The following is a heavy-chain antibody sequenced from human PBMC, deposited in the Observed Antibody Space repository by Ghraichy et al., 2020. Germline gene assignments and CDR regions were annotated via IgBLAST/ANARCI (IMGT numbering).Heavy chain of an antibody. J-gene: IGHJ4*02. CDR2: ISSSGTYT. V-gene: IGHV3-21*01. CDR3: ARAPSSGFWSAYDYFDY. CDR1: KFSFSIYT. D-gene: IGHD3-3*01. Sequence: GGSLRLSCAASKFSFSIYTMNWVRQAPGKGLEWVSSISSSGTYTHYADSVEGRFTISRDNANNSLCLQMSSLRAEDTAVYYCARAPSSGFWSAYDYFDYWGRGTLVTVSS.